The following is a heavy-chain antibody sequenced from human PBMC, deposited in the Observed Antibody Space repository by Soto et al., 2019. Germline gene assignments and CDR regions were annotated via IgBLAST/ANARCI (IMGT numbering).Heavy chain of an antibody. J-gene: IGHJ4*02. D-gene: IGHD4-17*01. CDR3: ARYAAEVTTFFDH. Sequence: KTGGSLRLSCAASGFIFNDYYMSWIRQAPGKGLEWLSNISGSSGSKKYAYAGKGRFTISRDNAKKSLYLEMHSLRAEDTAVYYCARYAAEVTTFFDHWGQGTLVTVS. CDR1: GFIFNDYY. CDR2: ISGSSGSK. V-gene: IGHV3-11*06.